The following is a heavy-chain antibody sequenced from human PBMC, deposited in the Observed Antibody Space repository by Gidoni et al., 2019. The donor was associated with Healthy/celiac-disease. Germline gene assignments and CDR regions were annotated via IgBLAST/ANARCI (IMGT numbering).Heavy chain of an antibody. V-gene: IGHV3-23*01. J-gene: IGHJ4*02. CDR3: AKGVEIAAAAFFDY. CDR2: ISGSCGST. D-gene: IGHD6-13*01. CDR1: GFTFSSYA. Sequence: EVQLLESGGGSVQPGGSLRLSWAASGFTFSSYAMSWVRQAPGKGLEWVSAISGSCGSTYYADSVKGRFTISRDNSKNTLYLQMNSLRAEDTAVYYCAKGVEIAAAAFFDYWGQGTLVTVSS.